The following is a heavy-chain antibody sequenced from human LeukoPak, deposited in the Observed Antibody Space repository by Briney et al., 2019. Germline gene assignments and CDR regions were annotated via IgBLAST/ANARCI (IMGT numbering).Heavy chain of an antibody. J-gene: IGHJ4*02. V-gene: IGHV3-33*01. D-gene: IGHD2/OR15-2a*01. CDR1: GFTFRNYG. CDR3: AREIGGLGYDY. CDR2: IYYDGSKR. Sequence: GGSLRLSCEASGFTFRNYGMHWIRQAPGKGLEWVSVIYYDGSKRYYADFVKGRFAISRDNSRNVVYLQMDSLRAEDTAVYYCAREIGGLGYDYWGQGTLVTVSS.